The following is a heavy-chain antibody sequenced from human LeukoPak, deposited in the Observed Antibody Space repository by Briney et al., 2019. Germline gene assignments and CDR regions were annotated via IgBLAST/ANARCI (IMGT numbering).Heavy chain of an antibody. CDR1: NYTLTKYG. J-gene: IGHJ4*02. Sequence: ASVKVSCKAFNYTLTKYGFNWVRQAPGQGLEWMGWISAYSGNTRFAQKVQDRLTLTTETSTHTGHMELRNLNSDDTAIYFCATSAGNYGDPSDHWGPGTLVTVSS. D-gene: IGHD4-17*01. CDR2: ISAYSGNT. CDR3: ATSAGNYGDPSDH. V-gene: IGHV1-18*01.